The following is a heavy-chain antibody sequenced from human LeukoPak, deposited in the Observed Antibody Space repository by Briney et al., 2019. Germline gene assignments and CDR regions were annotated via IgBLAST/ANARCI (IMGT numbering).Heavy chain of an antibody. J-gene: IGHJ4*02. D-gene: IGHD1-26*01. CDR1: GDSISNYY. V-gene: IGHV4-59*08. CDR3: ARQVDPALDYFDY. Sequence: SETLSLTCTVSGDSISNYYWTWIRQPPGKGLQWIGYIYYTGSTNYNPSLKSRVTISVDTSKNQFSLKLSSVTAADTAVYYCARQVDPALDYFDYWGQGTLVTVSS. CDR2: IYYTGST.